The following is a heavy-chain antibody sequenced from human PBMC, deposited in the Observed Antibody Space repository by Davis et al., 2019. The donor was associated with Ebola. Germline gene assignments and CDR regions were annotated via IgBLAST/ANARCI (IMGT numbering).Heavy chain of an antibody. D-gene: IGHD6-13*01. CDR1: GGSISSYY. V-gene: IGHV4-59*12. CDR3: ARDGGIAAAGLDY. J-gene: IGHJ4*02. CDR2: IYHSGST. Sequence: SETLSLTCIVSGGSISSYYWSWIRQPPGKGLEWIGYIYHSGSTNYNPSLKSRVTISVDTSKNQFSLKLSSVTAADTAVYYCARDGGIAAAGLDYWGQGTLVTVSS.